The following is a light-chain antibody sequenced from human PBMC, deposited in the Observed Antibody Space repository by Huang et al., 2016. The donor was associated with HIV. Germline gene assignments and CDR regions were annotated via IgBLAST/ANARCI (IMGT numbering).Light chain of an antibody. Sequence: EILMTQSPATLSVSPGERATLSCRASQRVNSNLAWYQQKRGQHPRLLIYGVSSRASGIPDRFSGSGSGTEFTLTISSLQSEDFAVYYCQQYNSWPPWAFGQGTTVEI. CDR2: GVS. J-gene: IGKJ1*01. CDR1: QRVNSN. V-gene: IGKV3-15*01. CDR3: QQYNSWPPWA.